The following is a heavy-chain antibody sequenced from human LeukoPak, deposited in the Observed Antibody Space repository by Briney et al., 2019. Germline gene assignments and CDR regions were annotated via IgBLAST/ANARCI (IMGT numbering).Heavy chain of an antibody. CDR2: IRYDGSNK. D-gene: IGHD3-3*01. CDR1: GFTFSSYG. J-gene: IGHJ4*02. Sequence: PGGSLRLSCAASGFTFSSYGMHWVRQAPGKGLEWVAFIRYDGSNKHYADSVKGRFTISRDNSKNTLYLQMNSLRAEDTAVYYCAKDLTRRYDFWSGVDYWGQGTLVTVSS. V-gene: IGHV3-30*02. CDR3: AKDLTRRYDFWSGVDY.